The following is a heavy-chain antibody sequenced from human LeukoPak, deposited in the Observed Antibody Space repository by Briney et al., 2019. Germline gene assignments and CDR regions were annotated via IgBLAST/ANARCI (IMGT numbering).Heavy chain of an antibody. V-gene: IGHV3-21*01. D-gene: IGHD4-23*01. J-gene: IGHJ6*02. Sequence: GGSLRLSCAASGFTFSSYSMNWVRQAPGKGLEWVSSISSSSSYIYYADSVKGRFTISRDNAKNSLYLQMNSLRAEDTAVYCRASTGRPVGFYYYGMDVWGQGTTVTVSS. CDR2: ISSSSSYI. CDR3: ASTGRPVGFYYYGMDV. CDR1: GFTFSSYS.